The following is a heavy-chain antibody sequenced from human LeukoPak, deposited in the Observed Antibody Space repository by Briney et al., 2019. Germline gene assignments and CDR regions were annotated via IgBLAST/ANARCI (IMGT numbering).Heavy chain of an antibody. CDR3: ARARYSSSSSRWYYFDY. Sequence: PGGSLRLSCAASGFTFSSDAMSWVRQAPGKGLEWVSVIYSGGSTYYADSVKGRFTISRDNSKNTLYLQTNSLRAEDTAVYYCARARYSSSSSRWYYFDYWGQGTLVTVPS. J-gene: IGHJ4*02. V-gene: IGHV3-66*01. D-gene: IGHD6-13*01. CDR1: GFTFSSDA. CDR2: IYSGGST.